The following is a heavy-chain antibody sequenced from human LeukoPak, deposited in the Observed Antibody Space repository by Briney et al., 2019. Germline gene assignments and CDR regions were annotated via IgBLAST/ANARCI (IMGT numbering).Heavy chain of an antibody. Sequence: GGSLRLSCAASGFTFSTYSMNWIRQAPGKGLEWVSSISSSSSYIHYADSVKGRFTISRDNAKNSLFLQMNILRVEDTAVYYCARRFTGSAWFPLGYWGQGTLVTVSS. V-gene: IGHV3-21*01. CDR2: ISSSSSYI. CDR1: GFTFSTYS. CDR3: ARRFTGSAWFPLGY. D-gene: IGHD6-19*01. J-gene: IGHJ4*02.